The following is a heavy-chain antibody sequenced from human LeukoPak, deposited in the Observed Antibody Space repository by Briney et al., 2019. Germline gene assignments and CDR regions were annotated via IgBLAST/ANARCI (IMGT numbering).Heavy chain of an antibody. CDR2: IYYSGST. CDR3: AREKSRTKDY. CDR1: GGSISSSSYY. D-gene: IGHD1-7*01. V-gene: IGHV4-39*02. J-gene: IGHJ4*02. Sequence: SETLSLTCTVSGGSISSSSYYWGWIRQPPGKGLEWIGSIYYSGSTYYNPSLKSRVTISVDTSKNQFSLKLSSVTAADTAVYYCAREKSRTKDYWGQGTLVTVSS.